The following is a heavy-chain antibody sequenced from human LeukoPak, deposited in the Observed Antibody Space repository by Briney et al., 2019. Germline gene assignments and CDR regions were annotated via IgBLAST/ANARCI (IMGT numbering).Heavy chain of an antibody. CDR1: GGSFSGYY. D-gene: IGHD2/OR15-2a*01. Sequence: SETLSLTCGVYGGSFSGYYWTWIRQSSGMGLEWIGEIIHTGRTNYNPSLTSRVSISVDTSKNQFSLELSSVTAADTAVYYCARGILVTVYAAFDYWGQGTLVTVSS. CDR3: ARGILVTVYAAFDY. V-gene: IGHV4-34*01. J-gene: IGHJ4*02. CDR2: IIHTGRT.